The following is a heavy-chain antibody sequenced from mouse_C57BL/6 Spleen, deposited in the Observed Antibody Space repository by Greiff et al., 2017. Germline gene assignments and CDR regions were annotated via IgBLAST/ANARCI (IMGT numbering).Heavy chain of an antibody. Sequence: QVQLQQPGAELVKPGASVKLSCKASGYTFTSYWMHWVKQRPGQGLEWIGMIHPNSGSTNYNEKFKSKATLTVDKSSRTAYMQLSSLTSEDSAVYYCAREGYQRPFDYGGQGTTLTVSS. D-gene: IGHD3-1*01. CDR1: GYTFTSYW. CDR3: AREGYQRPFDY. V-gene: IGHV1-64*01. J-gene: IGHJ2*01. CDR2: IHPNSGST.